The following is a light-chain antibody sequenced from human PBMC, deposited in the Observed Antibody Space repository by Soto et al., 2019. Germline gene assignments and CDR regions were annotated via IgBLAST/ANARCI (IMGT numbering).Light chain of an antibody. CDR1: SSDVGGYNH. J-gene: IGLJ1*01. CDR3: YSYTTSSTYV. CDR2: HVS. Sequence: QSVLTQPASVSGSPGQSITISCTGTSSDVGGYNHVSWYQQHPAKVPKLMIYHVSNRPSGVSDRFSGSKSGNTASLTISGLQAEDEGDYYCYSYTTSSTYVFGTGTKVTVL. V-gene: IGLV2-14*01.